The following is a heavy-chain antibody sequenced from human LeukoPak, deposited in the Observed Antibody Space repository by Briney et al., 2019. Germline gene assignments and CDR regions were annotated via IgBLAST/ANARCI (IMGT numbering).Heavy chain of an antibody. CDR1: GFTFSSYA. J-gene: IGHJ6*03. V-gene: IGHV3-23*01. D-gene: IGHD2-2*01. Sequence: GGSLRLSCAASGFTFSSYAMSWVRQAPGKGLEWVSAISGSGGSTYYADPVKGRFTISRDNSKNTLYLQMSSLGAEDTAVYYCARHVVPAAMYYYYYMDVWGKGTTVTVSS. CDR3: ARHVVPAAMYYYYYMDV. CDR2: ISGSGGST.